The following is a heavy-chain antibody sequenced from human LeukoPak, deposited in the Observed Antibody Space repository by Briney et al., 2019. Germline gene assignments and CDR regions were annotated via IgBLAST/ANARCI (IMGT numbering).Heavy chain of an antibody. CDR2: MNPNSGNT. Sequence: ASVKVSCKASGYTFSNYDINWVRQAPGQGFEWMGWMNPNSGNTGSAQKFQGRVTMTRSTSISTAYMELTSLRSEDTAVYYCASPTKQDTVVDQYSGSTQHYYGMDVWGQGTTVIVSS. CDR1: GYTFSNYD. J-gene: IGHJ6*02. V-gene: IGHV1-8*01. D-gene: IGHD5-12*01. CDR3: ASPTKQDTVVDQYSGSTQHYYGMDV.